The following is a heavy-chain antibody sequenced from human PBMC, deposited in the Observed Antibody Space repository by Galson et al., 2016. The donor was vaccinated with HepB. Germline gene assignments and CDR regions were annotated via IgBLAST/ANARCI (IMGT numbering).Heavy chain of an antibody. J-gene: IGHJ4*02. CDR3: TRDYYGSLEY. D-gene: IGHD3-10*01. V-gene: IGHV3-74*01. CDR2: VKSDGTST. Sequence: SLRLSCAASGFTFSSYDMHWVRQAPGKGLVWVSRVKSDGTSTTYADSVQGRFSTSRDNSKNTVYPQTNSLRAEDTAVYYCTRDYYGSLEYWGQGTLVTVSS. CDR1: GFTFSSYD.